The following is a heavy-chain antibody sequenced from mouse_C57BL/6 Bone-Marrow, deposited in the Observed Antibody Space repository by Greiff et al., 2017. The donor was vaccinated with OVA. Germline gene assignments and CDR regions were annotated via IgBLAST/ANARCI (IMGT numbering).Heavy chain of an antibody. CDR2: IDPSDSYT. Sequence: QVQLQQPGAELVRPGTSVKLSCKASGYTFTSYWMHWVKQRPGQGLEWIGVIDPSDSYTNYNQKFKGKATLTVDTSSSTAYMQLSSLTSEDSAVYYCAGRLLWGWFAYWGQGTLVTVSA. CDR3: AGRLLWGWFAY. V-gene: IGHV1-59*01. J-gene: IGHJ3*01. D-gene: IGHD1-1*02. CDR1: GYTFTSYW.